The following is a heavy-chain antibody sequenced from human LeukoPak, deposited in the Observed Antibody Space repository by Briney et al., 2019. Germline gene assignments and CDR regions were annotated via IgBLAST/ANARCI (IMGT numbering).Heavy chain of an antibody. CDR1: GFTFDDYG. V-gene: IGHV3-20*04. Sequence: SGGSLRLSCAASGFTFDDYGMSWVRQAPGKGLEWVSGINWNGGSTGYADSVKGRFTISRDNSKNTLYLQMNSLKTEDTAVYYCTTGEGYDSSGFDYWGQGTLVTVSS. CDR2: INWNGGST. CDR3: TTGEGYDSSGFDY. J-gene: IGHJ4*02. D-gene: IGHD3-22*01.